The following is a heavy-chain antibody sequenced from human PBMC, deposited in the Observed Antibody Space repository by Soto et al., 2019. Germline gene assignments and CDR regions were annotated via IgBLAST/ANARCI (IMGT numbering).Heavy chain of an antibody. CDR2: INHSGST. CDR3: AGSHLHVGELSLPYAFDI. V-gene: IGHV4-34*01. CDR1: GGSFSGYY. J-gene: IGHJ3*02. Sequence: QVQLQQWGAGLLKPSETLSLTCAVYGGSFSGYYWSWIRQPPGKGLEWIGEINHSGSTNYNPSLKSRVTISVDTSKNQFSLKLSSVTAADTAVYYCAGSHLHVGELSLPYAFDIWGQGTMVTVSS. D-gene: IGHD3-16*02.